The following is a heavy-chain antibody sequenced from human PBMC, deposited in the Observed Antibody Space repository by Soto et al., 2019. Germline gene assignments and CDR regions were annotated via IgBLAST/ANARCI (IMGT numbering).Heavy chain of an antibody. J-gene: IGHJ1*01. CDR2: ISNDGSKT. Sequence: QVQLVESGGGVVQPGRSLRLSCAASGFTFSTYGFHWARQAPGKGLEWVADISNDGSKTSYADSVKGRYIISRDYSKNKLYLRMTSLSAEDTAVYHCAKRGDWVSHKCLQEWGQGTLVTVSS. CDR3: AKRGDWVSHKCLQE. V-gene: IGHV3-30*18. CDR1: GFTFSTYG. D-gene: IGHD2-21*01.